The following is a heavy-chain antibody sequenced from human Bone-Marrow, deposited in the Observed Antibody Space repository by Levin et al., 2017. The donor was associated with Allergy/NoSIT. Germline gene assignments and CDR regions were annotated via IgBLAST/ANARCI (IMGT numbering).Heavy chain of an antibody. D-gene: IGHD1-26*01. J-gene: IGHJ5*01. CDR2: ITSDSTDI. Sequence: NAGGSLRLSCVTSGFNFRVYTMTWVRQVPGKGLQWVSSITSDSTDIHVADSVKGRFTISREDAQTSVFLQMNNLKVEDTAVYYCARDRGATGRGLTWGQGTVVTVSS. CDR1: GFNFRVYT. CDR3: ARDRGATGRGLT. V-gene: IGHV3-21*01.